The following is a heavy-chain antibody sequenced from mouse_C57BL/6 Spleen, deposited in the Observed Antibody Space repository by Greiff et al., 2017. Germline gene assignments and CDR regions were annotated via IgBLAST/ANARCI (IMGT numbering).Heavy chain of an antibody. CDR1: GYTFTSYD. Sequence: QVQLQQSGPELVKPGASVKLSCKASGYTFTSYDINWVKPRPGQGLEWIGWIYPRDGSTKYNEKFKGKATLTVDTSSSTAYMELHSLTSEDSAVYFCAKLTGTGDYYAMDYWGQGTSVTVSS. CDR3: AKLTGTGDYYAMDY. V-gene: IGHV1-85*01. J-gene: IGHJ4*01. CDR2: IYPRDGST. D-gene: IGHD4-1*01.